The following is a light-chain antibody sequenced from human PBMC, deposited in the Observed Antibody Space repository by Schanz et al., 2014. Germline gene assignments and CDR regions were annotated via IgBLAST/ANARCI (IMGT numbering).Light chain of an antibody. Sequence: EIVLTQSPGTLSLSPGERATLSCRASQSVSSSYLAWYQQKPGQAPRLLIYGASSRATGIPARFSGSGSGTEFTLTISSLQSEDFAVYFCHQYYDWPYTFGQGTKLEIK. CDR2: GAS. V-gene: IGKV3-15*01. CDR1: QSVSSSY. CDR3: HQYYDWPYT. J-gene: IGKJ2*01.